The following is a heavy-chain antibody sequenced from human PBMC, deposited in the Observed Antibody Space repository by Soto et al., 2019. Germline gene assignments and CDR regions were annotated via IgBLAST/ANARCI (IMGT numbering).Heavy chain of an antibody. D-gene: IGHD6-13*01. CDR1: GASINSGAYY. Sequence: QVQLQESGPGLVKPSQTLSLTCTVSGASINSGAYYWSWIRQHPGKGLEWVGYIYDSGTTYYNPSLQSRLTISRDTAKNQFCLKLTSVTAADTAVYYCERRLPTAGLFDFWGQGALVTVSS. CDR3: ERRLPTAGLFDF. CDR2: IYDSGTT. V-gene: IGHV4-31*03. J-gene: IGHJ4*02.